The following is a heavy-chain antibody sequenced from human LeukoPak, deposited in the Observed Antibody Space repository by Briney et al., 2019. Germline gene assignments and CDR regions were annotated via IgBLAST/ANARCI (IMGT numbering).Heavy chain of an antibody. J-gene: IGHJ4*02. CDR1: GFTCRSYW. D-gene: IGHD3-10*01. Sequence: GSLRLCCAASGFTCRSYWMCWGRQAPGKGLEWVANIKQDGNEKYYVDSVKGRFTISRDNAKNSLYLQMNSLRAEDTAVYYCAREYYYGSGSYYNGYWGQGTLVTVSS. CDR2: IKQDGNEK. CDR3: AREYYYGSGSYYNGY. V-gene: IGHV3-7*04.